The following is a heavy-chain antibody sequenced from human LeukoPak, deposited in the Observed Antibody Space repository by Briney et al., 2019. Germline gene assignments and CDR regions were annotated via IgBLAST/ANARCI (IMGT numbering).Heavy chain of an antibody. J-gene: IGHJ3*02. CDR1: GGSISSYY. CDR2: IYYSGST. Sequence: PSETLSLTCTVSGGSISSYYWSWIRQPPGKGLEWIGYIYYSGSTNYNPSLKSRVTISVDTSKNQFSLKLRSVTAADTAVYYCARESFNAFDIWGQGTMVTVSP. V-gene: IGHV4-59*01. CDR3: ARESFNAFDI.